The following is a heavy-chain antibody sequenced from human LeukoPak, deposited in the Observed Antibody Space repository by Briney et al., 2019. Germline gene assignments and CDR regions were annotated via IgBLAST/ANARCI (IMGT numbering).Heavy chain of an antibody. CDR1: GGSISSSNW. V-gene: IGHV4-4*02. CDR3: ARDLNYYDSSGYYP. D-gene: IGHD3-22*01. Sequence: SETLSLTCAVSGGSISSSNWWSWVRQPPGKGLEWIGEIYHSGSTNYNPSLKSRVTISVDKSKNQFSLKLSSVTAADTAVYYCARDLNYYDSSGYYPWGQGTLVIVSS. CDR2: IYHSGST. J-gene: IGHJ5*02.